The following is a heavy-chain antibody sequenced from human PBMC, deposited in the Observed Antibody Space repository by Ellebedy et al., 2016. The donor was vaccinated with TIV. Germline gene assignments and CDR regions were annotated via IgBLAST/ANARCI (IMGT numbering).Heavy chain of an antibody. CDR2: INQDGSEK. Sequence: GGSLRLSCAASGFTFSSYWMSWVRQAPGKGLEWVANINQDGSEKYYVDSVKGRFTISRDNAKNSVYLQMNSLRAEDTAVYYCARIVGATTVDYWGQGTLVTVSP. CDR1: GFTFSSYW. J-gene: IGHJ4*02. V-gene: IGHV3-7*03. D-gene: IGHD1-26*01. CDR3: ARIVGATTVDY.